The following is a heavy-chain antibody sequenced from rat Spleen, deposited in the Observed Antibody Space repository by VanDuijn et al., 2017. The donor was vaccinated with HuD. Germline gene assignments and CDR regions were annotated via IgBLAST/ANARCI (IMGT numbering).Heavy chain of an antibody. D-gene: IGHD1-12*02. CDR2: IVYDGSRI. CDR1: GFTFSNYG. J-gene: IGHJ4*01. V-gene: IGHV5-19*01. Sequence: EVQLVESGGGLVQPGRSLKLSCAASGFTFSNYGMHWIRQAPKKGLEWVATIVYDGSRIYYRDSVKGRFTISRDNAKSTLYLQMDSLRSGDTATYYCTTGWVMDAWGQGASVTVSS. CDR3: TTGWVMDA.